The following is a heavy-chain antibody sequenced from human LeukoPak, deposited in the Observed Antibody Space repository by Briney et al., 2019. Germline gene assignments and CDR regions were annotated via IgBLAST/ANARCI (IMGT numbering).Heavy chain of an antibody. Sequence: SETLSLTCAVYGVSFSGYCWGWIRQPPGKGPEWIGSIYHSGTTYYNPSLKSRVTISVDTSKNQFSLKLSSVTAADTAVYYCARFPHYYDSSNSYVRFYFDYWAQGSLVTVSS. CDR1: GVSFSGYC. CDR3: ARFPHYYDSSNSYVRFYFDY. J-gene: IGHJ4*02. D-gene: IGHD3-22*01. V-gene: IGHV4-38-2*01. CDR2: IYHSGTT.